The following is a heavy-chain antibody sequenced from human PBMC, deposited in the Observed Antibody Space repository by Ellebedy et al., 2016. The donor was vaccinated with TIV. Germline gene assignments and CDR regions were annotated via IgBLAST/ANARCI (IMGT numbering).Heavy chain of an antibody. D-gene: IGHD3-22*01. V-gene: IGHV4-34*01. J-gene: IGHJ4*02. CDR1: GGSLGGYY. Sequence: MPSETLSLTCAVSGGSLGGYYWSWIRQPPGKWLEWIGEINRRRDTDYNPSLKSRVTLSVDTSKKQFSLRLSSVIAADTAMYYCARRRVIVVVDTRRATYFDQWGQGNLVTVSS. CDR2: INRRRDT. CDR3: ARRRVIVVVDTRRATYFDQ.